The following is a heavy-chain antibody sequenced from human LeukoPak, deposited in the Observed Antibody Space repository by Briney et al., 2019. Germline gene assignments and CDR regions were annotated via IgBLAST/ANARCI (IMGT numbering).Heavy chain of an antibody. CDR3: ARDKGGGLKDDAFDI. Sequence: ASVKVSCKASGYTFTSYGISWVRQAPGQGLEWMGGIIPIFGTANYAQKFQGRVTITADKSTSTAYMELSSLSSEDTAVYYCARDKGGGLKDDAFDIWGQGTMVTVSS. J-gene: IGHJ3*02. CDR1: GYTFTSYG. CDR2: IIPIFGTA. V-gene: IGHV1-69*06. D-gene: IGHD3-16*01.